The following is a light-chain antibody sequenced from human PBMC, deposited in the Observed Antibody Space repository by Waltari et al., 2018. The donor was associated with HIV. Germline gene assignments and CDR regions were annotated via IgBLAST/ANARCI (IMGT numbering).Light chain of an antibody. CDR3: HSRDTDGDHYV. Sequence: SSELTQDPVLSVALGQTIKITCQGDSLRSFFPNWFQQTPGQAPILVVYGANRRPAGIPDRVSASNSGNTSSLIISDSQAVDEADYYCHSRDTDGDHYVFGGGTRVIV. CDR1: SLRSFF. J-gene: IGLJ1*01. CDR2: GAN. V-gene: IGLV3-19*01.